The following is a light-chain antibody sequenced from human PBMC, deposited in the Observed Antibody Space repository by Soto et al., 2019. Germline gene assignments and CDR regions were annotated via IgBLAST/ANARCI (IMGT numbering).Light chain of an antibody. CDR2: EVS. V-gene: IGLV2-14*01. CDR3: NSYRSSNTGV. CDR1: SSDVGGYNY. J-gene: IGLJ3*02. Sequence: QSALTQPASVSGSPGQSITISCTGTSSDVGGYNYVSWYQHHPGKAPKLMIYEVSNRPSGVSNRFSGSKSGNTASLTISGLQAEDEADYYCNSYRSSNTGVFGGGTKLTVL.